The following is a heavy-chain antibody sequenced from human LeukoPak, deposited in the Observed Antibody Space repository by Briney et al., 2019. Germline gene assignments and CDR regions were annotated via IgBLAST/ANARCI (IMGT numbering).Heavy chain of an antibody. CDR3: ASSSGSDSGIDY. CDR2: IYYSGST. V-gene: IGHV4-59*01. J-gene: IGHJ4*02. CDR1: GGSFSGYY. D-gene: IGHD1-26*01. Sequence: KPSETLSLTCAVYGGSFSGYYWSWIRQPPGKGLEWIGYIYYSGSTNYNPSLKSRVTISVDTSKNQFSLKLSSVTAADTAVYYCASSSGSDSGIDYWGQGTLVTVSS.